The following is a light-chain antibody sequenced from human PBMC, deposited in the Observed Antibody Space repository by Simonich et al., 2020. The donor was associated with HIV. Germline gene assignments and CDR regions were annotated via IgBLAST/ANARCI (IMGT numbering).Light chain of an antibody. CDR3: QQYNNWPPA. V-gene: IGKV3-15*01. CDR1: QSLRSN. Sequence: EIVMTQSPATLSVSPGERATLSCRASQSLRSNLAWYQQKPGQTPMLRIYAASTRATGIPVGFSGSGAGTECTLTISSMESEDLAVYYCQQYNNWPPAFGGGTNVEIK. J-gene: IGKJ4*01. CDR2: AAS.